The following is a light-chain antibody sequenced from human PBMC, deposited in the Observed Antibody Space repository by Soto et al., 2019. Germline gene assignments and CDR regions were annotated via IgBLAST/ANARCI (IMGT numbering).Light chain of an antibody. CDR2: DVS. CDR1: SSDVGGYNY. J-gene: IGLJ1*01. CDR3: SSYTSSNTRQIV. V-gene: IGLV2-14*03. Sequence: QSALTQPASVSGSPGQSITISCTGTSSDVGGYNYVSWYQHHPGKAPKLMIYDVSNRPSGVSNRFSGSKSGNTASLTISGLQPEDEADYYRSSYTSSNTRQIVLGTGIKLTVL.